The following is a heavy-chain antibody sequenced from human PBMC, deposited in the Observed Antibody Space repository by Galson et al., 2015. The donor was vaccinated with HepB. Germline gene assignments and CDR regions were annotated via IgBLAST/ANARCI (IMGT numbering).Heavy chain of an antibody. CDR2: ISYDGSNK. CDR1: GFTFSSYA. V-gene: IGHV3-30-3*01. D-gene: IGHD4/OR15-4a*01. CDR3: AREFVLAVDY. J-gene: IGHJ4*02. Sequence: SLRLSCAASGFTFSSYAMHWVRQAPGKGLEWVAVISYDGSNKYYADSVKGRFTISRDNSKNTLYLQMNSLRAEDTAVYYCAREFVLAVDYWGQGTLVTVSS.